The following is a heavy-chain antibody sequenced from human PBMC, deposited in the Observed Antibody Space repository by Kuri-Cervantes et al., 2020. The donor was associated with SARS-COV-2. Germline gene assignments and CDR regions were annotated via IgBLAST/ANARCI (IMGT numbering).Heavy chain of an antibody. CDR2: IFSNDEK. V-gene: IGHV2-26*01. CDR1: GFSLSNARMG. CDR3: ARSYGYDFWSGYYGGKYYYYYYGMDV. J-gene: IGHJ6*02. D-gene: IGHD3-3*01. Sequence: SGPTLVKPTETLTLTCTVSGFSLSNARMGVSWIRQPPGKALEWLAHIFSNDEKSYSTSLKSRLTISKDTSKSQVVLTMTNMDPVDTATYYCARSYGYDFWSGYYGGKYYYYYYGMDVWGQGTTVTVSS.